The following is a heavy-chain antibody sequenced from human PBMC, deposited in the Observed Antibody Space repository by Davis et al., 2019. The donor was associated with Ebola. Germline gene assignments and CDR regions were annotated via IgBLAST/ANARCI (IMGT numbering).Heavy chain of an antibody. CDR3: ARDYASWSYRAKIFDY. CDR2: VSSSGDTT. V-gene: IGHV3-23*01. Sequence: PGGSLRLSCAASGFTFSSYAMSWVRQAPGKGLEWVSGVSSSGDTTYYADSVKVRFTISRDNSKNTVYLQMNSLRAEDTAVYYCARDYASWSYRAKIFDYWGQGTLVTVSS. D-gene: IGHD3-10*01. CDR1: GFTFSSYA. J-gene: IGHJ4*02.